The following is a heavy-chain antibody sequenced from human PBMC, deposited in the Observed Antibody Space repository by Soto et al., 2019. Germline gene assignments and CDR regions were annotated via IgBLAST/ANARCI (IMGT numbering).Heavy chain of an antibody. CDR3: ARDYYYDSSGYLNWFDP. CDR1: GFTLSTYD. V-gene: IGHV3-33*01. J-gene: IGHJ5*02. Sequence: GGSLRLSCTASGFTLSTYDMHWVRQAPGKGLEWVAVIGYDGSNEYYGDSVKGRFTISRDNAKNSLYLQMNSLRAEDTAVYYCARDYYYDSSGYLNWFDPWGQGTLVTVSS. D-gene: IGHD3-22*01. CDR2: IGYDGSNE.